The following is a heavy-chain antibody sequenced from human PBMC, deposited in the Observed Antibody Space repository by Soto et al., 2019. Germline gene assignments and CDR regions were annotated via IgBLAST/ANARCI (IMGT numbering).Heavy chain of an antibody. Sequence: GESLKISCKGSGYSFTSYWISWVRQMPGKGLEWMGRIDPSDSYTNYSPSFQGHVTISADKSISTAYLQWSSLKASDTAVYYCAKDRTLRLWNYWGQGTLVTVSS. V-gene: IGHV5-10-1*01. D-gene: IGHD3-16*01. CDR2: IDPSDSYT. J-gene: IGHJ4*02. CDR1: GYSFTSYW. CDR3: AKDRTLRLWNY.